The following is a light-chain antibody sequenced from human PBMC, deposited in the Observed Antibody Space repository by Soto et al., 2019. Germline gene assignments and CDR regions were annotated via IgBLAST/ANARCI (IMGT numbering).Light chain of an antibody. J-gene: IGLJ2*01. Sequence: QSVLTQPPSVPAAPGQRVTISCSGGSSNIGRNYVSWYQQFPGTAPKLLIYENSQRPSEIPDRFSGSKSVASATLGITGLQTEDEADYYCETWDSSLTHVVFGGGTKLTVL. CDR1: SSNIGRNY. CDR3: ETWDSSLTHVV. CDR2: ENS. V-gene: IGLV1-51*01.